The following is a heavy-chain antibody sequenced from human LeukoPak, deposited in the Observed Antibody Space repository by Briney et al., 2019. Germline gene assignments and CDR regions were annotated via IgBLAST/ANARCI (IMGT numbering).Heavy chain of an antibody. CDR3: ARRGSVWFGELSNEYYFDY. Sequence: ASVKVSCKASGYTFTSYAMNWVRQAPGQGLEWMGWIYTNTGNPTYAQGFTGRFVFSLDTSVSTAYLQISSLKAEDTAVYYCARRGSVWFGELSNEYYFDYWGQGTLVTVSS. CDR2: IYTNTGNP. CDR1: GYTFTSYA. V-gene: IGHV7-4-1*02. J-gene: IGHJ4*02. D-gene: IGHD3-10*01.